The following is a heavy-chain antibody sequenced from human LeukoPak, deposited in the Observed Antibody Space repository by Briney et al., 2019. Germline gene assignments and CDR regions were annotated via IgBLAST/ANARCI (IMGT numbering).Heavy chain of an antibody. CDR3: AKLQTAVVPAATLGFDS. J-gene: IGHJ4*02. V-gene: IGHV3-23*01. CDR1: GFTFNKYA. Sequence: GGTLRLACAASGFTFNKYAMSWVRQSPGKGLEWVSAIGRSGANSYYATSVKGRFSVSRDNTKNTFHLQMNSLRAEDTAIYYCAKLQTAVVPAATLGFDSWGQGTLVTVSS. CDR2: IGRSGANS. D-gene: IGHD2-2*01.